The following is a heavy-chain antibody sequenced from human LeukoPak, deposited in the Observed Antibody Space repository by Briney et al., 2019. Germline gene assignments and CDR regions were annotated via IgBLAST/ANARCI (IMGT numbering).Heavy chain of an antibody. V-gene: IGHV1-18*01. Sequence: HGASVKVSCKASGYTFTSYGISWVRQAPGQGLEWMGWISAYNGNTNYAQKFQGRVTMTTDTSTSTAYMELRSLRSDDTAVYYCATTMIVVVITGPRPEKAYFQHWGQGTLVTVSS. CDR1: GYTFTSYG. J-gene: IGHJ1*01. D-gene: IGHD3-22*01. CDR2: ISAYNGNT. CDR3: ATTMIVVVITGPRPEKAYFQH.